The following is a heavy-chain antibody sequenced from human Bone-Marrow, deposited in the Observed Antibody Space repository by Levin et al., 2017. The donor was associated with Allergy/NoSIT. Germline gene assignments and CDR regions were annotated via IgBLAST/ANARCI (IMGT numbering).Heavy chain of an antibody. CDR3: ASSAAARQLTHNYYYAMDV. Sequence: ASVKVSCKASGDTFSDYAISWVRQAPGQGLEWMGGIVPAFVTPDYAQKFQGRLTIIADESTSTAYMELSSLISEDTATYYCASSAAARQLTHNYYYAMDVWGQGTTVTVSS. CDR1: GDTFSDYA. CDR2: IVPAFVTP. D-gene: IGHD6-6*01. J-gene: IGHJ6*02. V-gene: IGHV1-69*13.